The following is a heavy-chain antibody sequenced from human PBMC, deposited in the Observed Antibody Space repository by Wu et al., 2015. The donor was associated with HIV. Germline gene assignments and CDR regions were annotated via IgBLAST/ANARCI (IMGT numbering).Heavy chain of an antibody. J-gene: IGHJ3*02. CDR3: ARGNYYDSSGYKGVFFAFDI. Sequence: QVHLVQSGAEVKKPGSSVKVSCKASGGTFSTSAITWVRQAPGQGLEWMGGIIPSFGTANYAQKFQGRVTITTDKFTSTVYMELSSLRYEDTAVYYCARGNYYDSSGYKGVFFAFDIWGQGTRVTVSS. CDR1: GGTFSTSA. CDR2: IIPSFGTA. V-gene: IGHV1-69*05. D-gene: IGHD3-22*01.